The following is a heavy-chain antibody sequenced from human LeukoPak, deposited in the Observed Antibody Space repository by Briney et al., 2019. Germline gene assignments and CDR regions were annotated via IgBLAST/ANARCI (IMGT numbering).Heavy chain of an antibody. CDR3: AVIPTVTITGSNY. J-gene: IGHJ4*02. Sequence: ASVKVSCKASGYTFTGYYMHWVRQAPGQGLEWMGWINPNSGGTNYAQKFQGRVTMTRDTSISTAYMELSRLRSDDTAVYYCAVIPTVTITGSNYWGQGTLVTVSS. D-gene: IGHD4-17*01. V-gene: IGHV1-2*02. CDR2: INPNSGGT. CDR1: GYTFTGYY.